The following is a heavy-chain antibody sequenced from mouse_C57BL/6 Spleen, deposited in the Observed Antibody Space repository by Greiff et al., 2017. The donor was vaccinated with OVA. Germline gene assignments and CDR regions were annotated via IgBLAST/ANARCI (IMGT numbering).Heavy chain of an antibody. V-gene: IGHV14-2*01. D-gene: IGHD2-4*01. CDR1: GFHIKDYH. CDR3: ARIFYYDSPSWFAY. J-gene: IGHJ3*01. CDR2: IDPEDGET. Sequence: EVKLMESGAELVKPGASVKLSCTASGFHIKDYHMHWVKQRTEQGLEWIGRIDPEDGETKYAPKFQGKATITADTSSNTAYLQLSSLTSEDTAVYYCARIFYYDSPSWFAYWGQGTLVTVSA.